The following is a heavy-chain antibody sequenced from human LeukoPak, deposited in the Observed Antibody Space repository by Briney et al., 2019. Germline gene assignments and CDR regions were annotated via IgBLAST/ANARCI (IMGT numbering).Heavy chain of an antibody. CDR3: ARQYGSGTYPIDY. D-gene: IGHD3-10*01. V-gene: IGHV4-59*01. J-gene: IGHJ4*02. Sequence: SETLSLTCIVSGGSISGYHWSWIRQPPGKRLEYIGWIYYTGSTSYNPSLQSRLTLSLDTAKNQFSLRLTSVTAADTAVYFCARQYGSGTYPIDYWGQGILVTVSS. CDR1: GGSISGYH. CDR2: IYYTGST.